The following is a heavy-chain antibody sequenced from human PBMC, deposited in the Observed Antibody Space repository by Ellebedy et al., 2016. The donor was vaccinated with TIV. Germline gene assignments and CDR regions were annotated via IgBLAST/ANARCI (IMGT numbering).Heavy chain of an antibody. CDR2: IYHSGSS. CDR3: ARTDLRYGMDV. D-gene: IGHD3/OR15-3a*01. CDR1: GYSISSGYY. Sequence: SETLSLXCSVSGYSISSGYYWGWIRQPPGKGLEWIGNIYHSGSSYYNPSLKSRVSISIDKSKNQFSLRLSSVTAADTALYYCARTDLRYGMDVWGQGTTVTVSS. V-gene: IGHV4-38-2*02. J-gene: IGHJ6*02.